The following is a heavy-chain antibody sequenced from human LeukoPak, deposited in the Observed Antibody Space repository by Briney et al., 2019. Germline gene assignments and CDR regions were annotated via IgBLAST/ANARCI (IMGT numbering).Heavy chain of an antibody. CDR1: GFTFSSYE. V-gene: IGHV3-48*03. D-gene: IGHD4-11*01. CDR3: AVNYDLDY. J-gene: IGHJ4*02. Sequence: PGGSLRLSCAASGFTFSSYEMNWVRQAPGKGLEWVSYISSSGSTIYYADSVQGRFTISRDNAKNSLYLQMNSLRAEDTAVYYCAVNYDLDYWGQRTLGTVSS. CDR2: ISSSGSTI.